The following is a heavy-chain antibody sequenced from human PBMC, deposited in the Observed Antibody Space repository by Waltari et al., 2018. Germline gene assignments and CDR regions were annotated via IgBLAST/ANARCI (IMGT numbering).Heavy chain of an antibody. D-gene: IGHD6-13*01. CDR3: AKDLCSSSCPPQH. CDR2: ISGSGGST. V-gene: IGHV3-23*01. Sequence: EVQLLESGGGLVQPGGSLRLSCAASGFTFSSYAMSWVRQAPGKGLEWVSAISGSGGSTYYSDSVKGRFTISRDNSKNTLYLQMNSLRAEDTSVYYCAKDLCSSSCPPQHWGQGTLVTVSS. CDR1: GFTFSSYA. J-gene: IGHJ1*01.